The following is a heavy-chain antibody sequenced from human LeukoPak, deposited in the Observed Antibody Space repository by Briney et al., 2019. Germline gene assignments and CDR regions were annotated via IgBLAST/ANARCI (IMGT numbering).Heavy chain of an antibody. CDR2: ISAYNGNT. D-gene: IGHD3-3*01. V-gene: IGHV1-18*01. CDR1: GYTFTSYG. CDR3: ARDSRITIFAYYYYMDV. J-gene: IGHJ6*03. Sequence: ASVKVSCTASGYTFTSYGISWVRQAPGQGLEWMVWISAYNGNTNYAQKLQGRVTMTTDTSTSTAYMELSSLRSDDTAVYYCARDSRITIFAYYYYMDVWGKGTTVTVSS.